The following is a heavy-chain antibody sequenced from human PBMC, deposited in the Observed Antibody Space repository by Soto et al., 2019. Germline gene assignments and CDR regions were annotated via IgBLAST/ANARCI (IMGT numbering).Heavy chain of an antibody. D-gene: IGHD2-2*01. CDR1: GFTFSSYA. CDR2: ISGSGGST. V-gene: IGHV3-23*01. Sequence: VGSLRLSCAASGFTFSSYAMSWVRQAPGKGLEWVSAISGSGGSTYYADSVKGRFTISRDNSKNTLYLQMNSLRAEDTAVYYCAKDAALIVPAAKYYYYYGMDVWGQGTTVTVSS. J-gene: IGHJ6*02. CDR3: AKDAALIVPAAKYYYYYGMDV.